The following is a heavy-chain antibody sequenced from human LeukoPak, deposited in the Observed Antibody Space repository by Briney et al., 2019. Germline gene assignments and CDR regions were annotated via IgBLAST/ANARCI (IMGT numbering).Heavy chain of an antibody. CDR3: ASMYYDD. Sequence: LXLXXAAXGFTFXDXXMSWIRXAPGXGLEGVSYISSSGSTIYYADSVKGRFTISRDNAKNSLYLQMNSLRAEDTAVYYCASMYYDDWGQGTLVTVSS. J-gene: IGHJ4*02. CDR2: ISSSGSTI. CDR1: GFTFXDXX. D-gene: IGHD2-8*01. V-gene: IGHV3-11*01.